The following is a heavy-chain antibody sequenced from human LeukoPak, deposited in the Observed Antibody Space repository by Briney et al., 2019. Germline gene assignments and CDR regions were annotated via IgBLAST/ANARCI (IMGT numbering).Heavy chain of an antibody. J-gene: IGHJ3*02. CDR3: ARDGGYCSGGSCYQDAFDI. CDR2: ISSSSSYI. D-gene: IGHD2-15*01. Sequence: GGSLRLSCAASAFTSSSYSMNWVRQSPGKGLEWVSSISSSSSYIYYADSVKGRFTISRDNAKNSLYLQMNSLRAEDTAVYYCARDGGYCSGGSCYQDAFDIWGQGTMVTVSS. V-gene: IGHV3-21*01. CDR1: AFTSSSYS.